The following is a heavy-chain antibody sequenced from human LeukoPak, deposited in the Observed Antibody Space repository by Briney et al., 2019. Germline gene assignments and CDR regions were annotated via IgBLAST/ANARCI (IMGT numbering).Heavy chain of an antibody. CDR1: GGSFSGYY. CDR2: INHSGST. V-gene: IGHV4-34*01. Sequence: PSETLSLTCAVYGGSFSGYYWSWIRQPPGKGLEWIGEINHSGSTNYNPSLKSRVTITVDTSKNQFSLKLSSVTAADTAVYYCARGRVLGYYYGSGSHKPLDYWGQGTLVTVSS. CDR3: ARGRVLGYYYGSGSHKPLDY. D-gene: IGHD3-10*01. J-gene: IGHJ4*02.